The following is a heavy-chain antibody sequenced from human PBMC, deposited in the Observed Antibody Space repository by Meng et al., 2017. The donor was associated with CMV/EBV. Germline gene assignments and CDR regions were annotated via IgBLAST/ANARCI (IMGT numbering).Heavy chain of an antibody. CDR1: CVSFSGYY. Sequence: QLQEWGSGLLKPSETLSPTCAVYCVSFSGYYWSWIRQPPGKGLEWIGEINHSRSTNYNPSLKSRVTISIDTSKNQFSLKLSSVTAADTAVYYCARGSRRLPRFNWFDPWGQGTLVTVSS. J-gene: IGHJ5*02. D-gene: IGHD3-3*01. CDR2: INHSRST. CDR3: ARGSRRLPRFNWFDP. V-gene: IGHV4-34*01.